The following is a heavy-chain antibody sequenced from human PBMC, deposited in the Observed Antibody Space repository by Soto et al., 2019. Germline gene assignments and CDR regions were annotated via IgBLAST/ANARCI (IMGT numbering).Heavy chain of an antibody. CDR3: ARDEKGLDGYNDAPRYYFDY. CDR1: GFTFSSYG. V-gene: IGHV3-33*01. D-gene: IGHD5-12*01. CDR2: IWYDGSNK. Sequence: QVQLVESGGGVVQPGRSLRLSCAASGFTFSSYGMHWVRQAPGKGLEWVAVIWYDGSNKYYADSVKGRFTISRDNSKNTMYLQMNSLRAEETAVYYCARDEKGLDGYNDAPRYYFDYWGQGTLVTVSS. J-gene: IGHJ4*02.